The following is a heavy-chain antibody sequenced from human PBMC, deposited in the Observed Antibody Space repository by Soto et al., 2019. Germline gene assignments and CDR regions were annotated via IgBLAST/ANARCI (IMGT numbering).Heavy chain of an antibody. V-gene: IGHV3-7*03. J-gene: IGHJ4*02. CDR1: GFIFSNYW. D-gene: IGHD6-6*01. Sequence: GGSLRLSCAASGFIFSNYWMSWVRQAPGKGLEWVANIKKDGSERYYVDSVKGRFTISRDNAKNSLYLEMNSLRAEDTAVYYCARDEKYSSSSESIDYWGQGTLVTVSS. CDR2: IKKDGSER. CDR3: ARDEKYSSSSESIDY.